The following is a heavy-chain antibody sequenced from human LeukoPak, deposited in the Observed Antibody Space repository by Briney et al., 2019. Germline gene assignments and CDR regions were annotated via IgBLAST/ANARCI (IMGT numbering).Heavy chain of an antibody. CDR3: ARGRRDYGGNLNWFDP. J-gene: IGHJ5*02. V-gene: IGHV4-59*01. CDR1: GGSISSYY. CDR2: IYYSGST. Sequence: PSETLSLTCTVSGGSISSYYWSWIRQPPGKGLEWIGYIYYSGSTNYNPSLKSRVTISVDTSKNQFSLKLSSVTAADTAVYYCARGRRDYGGNLNWFDPWGQGTLVTVSS. D-gene: IGHD4-23*01.